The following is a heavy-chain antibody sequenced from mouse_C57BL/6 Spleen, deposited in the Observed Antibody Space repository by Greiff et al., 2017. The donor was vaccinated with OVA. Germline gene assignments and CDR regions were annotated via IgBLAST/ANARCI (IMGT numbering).Heavy chain of an antibody. J-gene: IGHJ2*01. CDR2: LDPSDSYT. V-gene: IGHV1-50*01. CDR1: GFTFTSYW. CDR3: ARGTDYGGGFDY. D-gene: IGHD1-2*01. Sequence: QVQLQQPGAELVKPGASVKLSCKASGFTFTSYWMQWVKQRPGQGLEWIGELDPSDSYTKYNQKFKGKATLTVDTSSSTAYMQLRSLTSEDSAVYYCARGTDYGGGFDYWGQGTTLTVAT.